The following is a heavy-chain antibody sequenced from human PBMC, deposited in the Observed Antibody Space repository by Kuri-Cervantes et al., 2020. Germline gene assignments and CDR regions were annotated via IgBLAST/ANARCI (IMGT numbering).Heavy chain of an antibody. CDR3: ARLDYSESWFDY. V-gene: IGHV4-39*01. J-gene: IGHJ4*02. Sequence: ESLKISCTVSGGSISSSSYYWGWIRQPPGKGLEWIGSIYYSGSTYYNPSLKSRVTISVDTSKNQFSLQLSSVTAADTAVYYCARLDYSESWFDYWGQGTLVTVSS. CDR1: GGSISSSSYY. CDR2: IYYSGST. D-gene: IGHD1-26*01.